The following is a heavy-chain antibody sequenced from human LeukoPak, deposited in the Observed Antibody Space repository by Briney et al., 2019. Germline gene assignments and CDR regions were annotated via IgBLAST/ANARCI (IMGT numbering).Heavy chain of an antibody. CDR1: GYTFTGYY. V-gene: IGHV1-2*02. Sequence: ASVKVSRKASGYTFTGYYMHWVRQAPGQGLEWMGWINPNSGGTNYAQKFQGRVTMTRDTSISTAYMELSRLRSDDTAVYYCACEGITGTGYFDYWGQGTLVTVSS. CDR2: INPNSGGT. CDR3: ACEGITGTGYFDY. J-gene: IGHJ4*02. D-gene: IGHD1-7*01.